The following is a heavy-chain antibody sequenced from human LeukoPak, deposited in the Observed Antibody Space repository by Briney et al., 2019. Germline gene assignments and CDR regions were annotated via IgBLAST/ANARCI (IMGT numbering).Heavy chain of an antibody. V-gene: IGHV1-18*01. D-gene: IGHD6-13*01. J-gene: IGHJ5*02. CDR2: ISAYNGNT. CDR3: AGDLAGGVAAAGTRSWWFDP. Sequence: ASVKVSCKASGYTFTSYGISWVRQAPGQGLEWMGWISAYNGNTNYAQKLQGRVTMTTDTSTSTAYMELRSLRSDDTAVYYCAGDLAGGVAAAGTRSWWFDPWGQGTLVTVSS. CDR1: GYTFTSYG.